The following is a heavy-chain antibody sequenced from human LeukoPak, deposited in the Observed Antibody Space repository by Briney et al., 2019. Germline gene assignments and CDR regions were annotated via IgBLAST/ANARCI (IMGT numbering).Heavy chain of an antibody. Sequence: GGSLRLSCAASGFTFSSSAMHWVRQAPGKGLEWVAFISHDGSNEYYADSVKGRFTISRDSSKNTLYLQMNSLRAEDTAVYYCARNYYDRGGYSDTFDYWGQGTLVTVSS. D-gene: IGHD3-22*01. CDR2: ISHDGSNE. V-gene: IGHV3-30*04. CDR3: ARNYYDRGGYSDTFDY. J-gene: IGHJ4*02. CDR1: GFTFSSSA.